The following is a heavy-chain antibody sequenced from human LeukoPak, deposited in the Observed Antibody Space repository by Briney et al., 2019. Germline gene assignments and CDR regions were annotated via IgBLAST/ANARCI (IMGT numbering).Heavy chain of an antibody. Sequence: GGSLRLSCAASGFTFSRYAMHWVRQAPGKGLEWVAVISYDGSNKYYADSVKGRFTISRDNSKNTLYLQMNSLRAEDTAVYYCARGLHPGLYYGMDVWGQGTTVTVSS. D-gene: IGHD5-24*01. CDR2: ISYDGSNK. CDR1: GFTFSRYA. J-gene: IGHJ6*02. CDR3: ARGLHPGLYYGMDV. V-gene: IGHV3-30-3*01.